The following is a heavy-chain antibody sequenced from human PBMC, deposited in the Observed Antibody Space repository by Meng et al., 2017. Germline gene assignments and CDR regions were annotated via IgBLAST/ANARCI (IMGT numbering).Heavy chain of an antibody. D-gene: IGHD3-22*01. J-gene: IGHJ3*02. CDR2: IIPIFGTA. Sequence: GQSGAEGTSPGSSVKVPCKASGGPFSSYAISWVRQAPGQGLEWMGGIIPIFGTANYAQKFQGRVTITADKSTSTAYMELSSLRSEDTAVYYCARGYDSSGYSGAFDIWGQGTMVTVSS. CDR1: GGPFSSYA. V-gene: IGHV1-69*06. CDR3: ARGYDSSGYSGAFDI.